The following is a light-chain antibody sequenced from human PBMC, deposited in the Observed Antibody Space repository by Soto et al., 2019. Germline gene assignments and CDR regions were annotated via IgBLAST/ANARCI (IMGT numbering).Light chain of an antibody. CDR3: QSYDSSTVV. CDR2: EDN. CDR1: SGSIASNY. J-gene: IGLJ2*01. Sequence: NFMLTQPHSVSESPGKTVTISRTRSSGSIASNYVQWYQQRPGSAPTTVIYEDNQRPSGVPDRFSGSIDSSSNSASLTISGLKTEDEADYYCQSYDSSTVVFGGGTQLTVL. V-gene: IGLV6-57*04.